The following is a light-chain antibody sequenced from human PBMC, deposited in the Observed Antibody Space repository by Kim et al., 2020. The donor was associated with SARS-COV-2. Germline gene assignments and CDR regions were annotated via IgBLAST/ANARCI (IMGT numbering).Light chain of an antibody. CDR3: QQRSNWIT. CDR1: QSVSSY. V-gene: IGKV3-11*01. J-gene: IGKJ5*01. CDR2: DAS. Sequence: SLSAGERATLSCRASQSVSSYLDWYQQKPGQAPRLLIYDASNRATGIPARFSGSGSGTDFTLTISSLEPEDFAVYYCQQRSNWITFGQGTRLEIK.